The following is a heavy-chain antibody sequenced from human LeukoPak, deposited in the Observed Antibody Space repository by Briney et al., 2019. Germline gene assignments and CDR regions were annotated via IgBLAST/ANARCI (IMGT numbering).Heavy chain of an antibody. D-gene: IGHD6-19*01. V-gene: IGHV1-2*02. CDR3: ARSDTGIAVAGTSGLSWFDP. J-gene: IGHJ5*02. CDR1: GYTFIGYY. CDR2: INPNSGGT. Sequence: ASMKVSCKASGYTFIGYYMHWVRQAPGQGLEWMGWINPNSGGTNYAQKFQGRVTMTRDTSISTAYMELSRLRSDDTAVYYCARSDTGIAVAGTSGLSWFDPWGQGTLVTVSS.